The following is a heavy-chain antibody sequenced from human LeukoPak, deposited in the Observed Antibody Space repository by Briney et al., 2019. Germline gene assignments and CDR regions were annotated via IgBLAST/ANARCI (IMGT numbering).Heavy chain of an antibody. V-gene: IGHV4-30-2*01. CDR2: IYHSGST. CDR1: GGSISSGGYY. CDR3: ARGLADRTLEVVPAALFDP. Sequence: SETLSLTCTVSGGSISSGGYYWSWIRQPPGKGLEWIGYIYHSGSTYYNPSLKSRVTISVDRSKNQFSLKLSSVTAADTAVYYCARGLADRTLEVVPAALFDPWGQGTLVTVSS. J-gene: IGHJ5*02. D-gene: IGHD2-2*01.